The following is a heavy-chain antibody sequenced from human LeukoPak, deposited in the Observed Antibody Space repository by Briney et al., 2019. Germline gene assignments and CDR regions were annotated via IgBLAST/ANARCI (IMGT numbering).Heavy chain of an antibody. CDR3: ARAGGVLGYFDL. V-gene: IGHV4-30-4*01. Sequence: SETLSLTCTVSGGSISSGDYYWSWIRQPPGKGLEWIGYIYYSGSTYYNPSLKSRVTISVDTSKNQFSLKLSSVTAADTAVYYCARAGGVLGYFDLWGQGTLVTVSS. CDR2: IYYSGST. J-gene: IGHJ4*02. D-gene: IGHD3-10*01. CDR1: GGSISSGDYY.